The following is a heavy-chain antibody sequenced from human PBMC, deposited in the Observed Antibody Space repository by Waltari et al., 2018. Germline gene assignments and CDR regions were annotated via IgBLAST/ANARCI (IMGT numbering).Heavy chain of an antibody. CDR1: GFTVRCNH. D-gene: IGHD5-18*01. Sequence: EVQLVESGGGLVHPGGSLRLSCAASGFTVRCNHMSWVRQAPGKGLEWVSLIYSAGSTYYADSVRGRFSISRDNSKNTLHLQMNSLRAEDTAMYYCARARDEDTAMVYFDHWGQGTLISVSS. J-gene: IGHJ4*02. V-gene: IGHV3-66*02. CDR3: ARARDEDTAMVYFDH. CDR2: IYSAGST.